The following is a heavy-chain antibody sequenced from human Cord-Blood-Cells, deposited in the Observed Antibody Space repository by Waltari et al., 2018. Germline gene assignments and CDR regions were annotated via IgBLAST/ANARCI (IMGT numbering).Heavy chain of an antibody. Sequence: QVQLVESGGGVVQPGRSLRLSCAAPGFTFSSYAMHWVRQAPGKGMGWVAVRSYDGRNKYYAGSVKGRFTISRDNSKNTLYLQMNSLRAEDTAVYYCARSVQYGDQTSYWGQGTLVTVSS. V-gene: IGHV3-30*04. CDR3: ARSVQYGDQTSY. D-gene: IGHD4-17*01. CDR1: GFTFSSYA. J-gene: IGHJ4*02. CDR2: RSYDGRNK.